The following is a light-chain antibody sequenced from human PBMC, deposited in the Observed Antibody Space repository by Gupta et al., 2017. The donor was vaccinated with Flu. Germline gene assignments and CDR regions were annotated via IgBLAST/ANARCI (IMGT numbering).Light chain of an antibody. Sequence: VIISCSGSTSNFETPYAYWYHQLPGTAPKLLIYRNTHRPSGFPDRFSGSKSGTSPSLAISGLRSDEEADYYCATWDDSLSVPWVFGGGTKLTVL. CDR1: TSNFETPY. CDR2: RNT. CDR3: ATWDDSLSVPWV. V-gene: IGLV1-47*01. J-gene: IGLJ3*02.